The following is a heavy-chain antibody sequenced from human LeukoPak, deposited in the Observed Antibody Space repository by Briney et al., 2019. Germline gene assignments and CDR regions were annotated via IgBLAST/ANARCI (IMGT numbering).Heavy chain of an antibody. Sequence: SETLSLTCTVSGGSIRSSNNYWGWIRQPPGKGLEWIGGIHYSGSTYYYPSLKSRVTISVDTSKNQFSLKLSSVTAADTAVYYCARDSGTTGEVKFDPWAREPWSPSPQ. D-gene: IGHD3-10*01. V-gene: IGHV4-39*07. CDR1: GGSIRSSNNY. J-gene: IGHJ5*02. CDR3: ARDSGTTGEVKFDP. CDR2: IHYSGST.